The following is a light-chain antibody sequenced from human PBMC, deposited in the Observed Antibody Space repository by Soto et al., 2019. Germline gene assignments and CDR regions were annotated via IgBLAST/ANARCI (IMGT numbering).Light chain of an antibody. Sequence: QSALTQAPSASGSPGQSVTISCTGTSSDVGGYNYVSWYQQHPGKAPKLMIYEVSKRPSGVPDRFSGSKSGNTASLTVSGHQSEDEADYYCSSYAGSDNLRVFGTGTKVTVL. CDR3: SSYAGSDNLRV. CDR1: SSDVGGYNY. CDR2: EVS. V-gene: IGLV2-8*01. J-gene: IGLJ1*01.